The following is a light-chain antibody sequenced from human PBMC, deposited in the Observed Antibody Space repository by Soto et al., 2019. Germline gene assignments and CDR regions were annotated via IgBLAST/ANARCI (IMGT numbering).Light chain of an antibody. Sequence: EIVLTQSPGTLSLSPGERATLSCRARQSVPSNFLAWYQQTPGQAPILVIYGVSRRATGIPDRFSGSGSGTDFTLTISRLEPEDFAVYYCQQYDSSWTFGQGTKVEIK. J-gene: IGKJ1*01. V-gene: IGKV3-20*01. CDR2: GVS. CDR3: QQYDSSWT. CDR1: QSVPSNF.